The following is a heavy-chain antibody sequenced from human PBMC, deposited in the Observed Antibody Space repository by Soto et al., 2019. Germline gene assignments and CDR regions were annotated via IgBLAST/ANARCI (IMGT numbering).Heavy chain of an antibody. CDR1: GYPFTMYV. CDR3: ARDKETWSWCFDP. Sequence: QVQLVQSGTEVKRPGASVTISCETSGYPFTMYVIHWIRQAPGQRLEWLGWINTANGDTKYSQRFQGRVPITRATSAHTAYMTLSSLTSEDTAVYYCARDKETWSWCFDPWGQGTLVTVSS. D-gene: IGHD3-10*01. V-gene: IGHV1-3*04. CDR2: INTANGDT. J-gene: IGHJ5*02.